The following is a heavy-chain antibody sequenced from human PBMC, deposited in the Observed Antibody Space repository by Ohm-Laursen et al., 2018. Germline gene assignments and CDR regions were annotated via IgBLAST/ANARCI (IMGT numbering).Heavy chain of an antibody. CDR1: GGSISSYY. V-gene: IGHV4-59*01. D-gene: IGHD1-1*01. Sequence: TLSLTCIVSGGSISSYYWSWIRQPPGKGLEWIGYIYYSGSTNYNPSLKSRVTISVDTSKNQFSLKLNSVTAADTAVYYCARYTAPKYYYGMDVWGQGTTVTVSS. J-gene: IGHJ6*02. CDR2: IYYSGST. CDR3: ARYTAPKYYYGMDV.